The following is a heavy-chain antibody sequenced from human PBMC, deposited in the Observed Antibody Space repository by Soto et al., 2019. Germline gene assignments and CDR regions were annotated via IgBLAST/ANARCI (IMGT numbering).Heavy chain of an antibody. D-gene: IGHD2-2*01. J-gene: IGHJ5*02. CDR3: TTPPWGYCSSTSCPWDGFDP. Sequence: GGSLRLSCAASGFTFSNAWMSWVRQAPGKGLEWVGRIKSKTDGGTTDYAAPVKGRFTISRDDSKNTLYLQMNSLKTEDTAVYYCTTPPWGYCSSTSCPWDGFDPWGQGTLVNVSS. CDR1: GFTFSNAW. CDR2: IKSKTDGGTT. V-gene: IGHV3-15*01.